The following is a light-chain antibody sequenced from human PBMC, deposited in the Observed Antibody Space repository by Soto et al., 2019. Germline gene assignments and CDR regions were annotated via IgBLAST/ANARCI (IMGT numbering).Light chain of an antibody. J-gene: IGKJ1*01. V-gene: IGKV1-16*01. CDR1: QGIDTY. Sequence: DIQMTQSPSSLSASVGERVTITCRASQGIDTYLAWFQQKPGKAPKTLIYAASSLHSGVPSRFSGSGFGTDFTLTISSLQPEDFATYYCQHYNGYPQTFGQGTKVDIK. CDR2: AAS. CDR3: QHYNGYPQT.